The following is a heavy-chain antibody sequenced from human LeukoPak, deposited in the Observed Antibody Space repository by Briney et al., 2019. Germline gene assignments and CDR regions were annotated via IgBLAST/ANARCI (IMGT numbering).Heavy chain of an antibody. D-gene: IGHD5-12*01. CDR2: IYYSGST. J-gene: IGHJ4*02. CDR1: GGSISSYY. Sequence: SETLSLTCTVSGGSISSYYWSWIRQPPGKGLEWIGYIYYSGSTNYNPSLKSRVTISVDTSKNQFSLKLSSVTAADTAAYYCASSGYSGYDPVDYWGQGTLVTVSS. CDR3: ASSGYSGYDPVDY. V-gene: IGHV4-59*01.